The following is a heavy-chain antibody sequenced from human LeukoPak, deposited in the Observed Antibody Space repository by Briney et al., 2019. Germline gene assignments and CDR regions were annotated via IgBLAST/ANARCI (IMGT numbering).Heavy chain of an antibody. CDR1: VYTFTGYY. D-gene: IGHD5-18*01. V-gene: IGHV1-2*02. Sequence: ASVKVSCKASVYTFTGYYMHWVRQAPGQGLEWMGWINPNSGGTNYAQKFQGRVTMTRDTSISTAYMELSRLRSDDTAVYYCATDIRRGYSYGYDYWGQGTLVTVSS. CDR2: INPNSGGT. CDR3: ATDIRRGYSYGYDY. J-gene: IGHJ4*02.